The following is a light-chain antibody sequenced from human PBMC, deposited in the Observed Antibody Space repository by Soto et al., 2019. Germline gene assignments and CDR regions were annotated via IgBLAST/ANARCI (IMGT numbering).Light chain of an antibody. V-gene: IGKV3-20*01. J-gene: IGKJ4*01. CDR1: QIVGSNF. CDR2: GAS. Sequence: EIVLTQSPGTLSLSPGDRATLSCRASQIVGSNFLAWYQQKPGQAPRLLIYGASSRATGIPDRFSGSGSGTDFTLTISRLEPEDFALYYCQQYGNSPLTFGGGTKVDIK. CDR3: QQYGNSPLT.